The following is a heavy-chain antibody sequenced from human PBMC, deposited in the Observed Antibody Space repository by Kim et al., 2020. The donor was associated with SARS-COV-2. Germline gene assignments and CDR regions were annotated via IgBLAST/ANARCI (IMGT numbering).Heavy chain of an antibody. CDR2: ISYSGNS. Sequence: SETLSLTCSVSGGSIRSGGKFWTWIRQHPAKGLEWIGYISYSGNSHYSPSLRSRVSISLQTCDNQFSLELTSVTAADTAVYYCARGQPLDYWGQGIRV. D-gene: IGHD2-2*01. V-gene: IGHV4-31*03. J-gene: IGHJ4*02. CDR3: ARGQPLDY. CDR1: GGSIRSGGKF.